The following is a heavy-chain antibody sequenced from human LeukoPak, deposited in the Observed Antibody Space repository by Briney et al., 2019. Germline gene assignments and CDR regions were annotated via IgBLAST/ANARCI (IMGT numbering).Heavy chain of an antibody. V-gene: IGHV3-48*01. CDR3: ARDLGFGGYDSYYFDY. D-gene: IGHD5-12*01. J-gene: IGHJ4*02. Sequence: QPGGSLRLSCAASGFTFSSYSMNWVRQAPGKGLEWVSYISSSSSTIYYADSVKGRFTISRDNAKNSLYLQMNSLRAEDTAVYYCARDLGFGGYDSYYFDYWGQGTLVTVSS. CDR1: GFTFSSYS. CDR2: ISSSSSTI.